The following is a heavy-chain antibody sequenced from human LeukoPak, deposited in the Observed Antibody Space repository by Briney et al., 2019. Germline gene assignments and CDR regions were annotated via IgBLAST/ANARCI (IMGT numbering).Heavy chain of an antibody. CDR1: GDSISNYY. CDR2: FYSSVNT. V-gene: IGHV4-4*07. CDR3: AREALIEGFYYFMDV. J-gene: IGHJ6*04. Sequence: LETLSLTCIVSGDSISNYYWSWIRQPAGKGLEWIGRFYSSVNTNYNPSLKSRVTMSVDTSQNQFSLKLSSVTAADTAVYYCAREALIEGFYYFMDVWGKGTTVTVSS.